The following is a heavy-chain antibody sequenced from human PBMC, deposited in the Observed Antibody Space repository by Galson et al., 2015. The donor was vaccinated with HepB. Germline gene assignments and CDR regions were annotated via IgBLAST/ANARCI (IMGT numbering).Heavy chain of an antibody. V-gene: IGHV3-15*01. CDR2: IKSKTDGGTT. CDR1: GFTFSNAW. Sequence: SLRLSCAASGFTFSNAWMSWVRQAPGKGLEWVGRIKSKTDGGTTDYAAPVKGRFTISRDDSKNTLYLQMNSLKTEDTAVYYCTTDSHDCGGDCYSGMDVWGQGTTVTVSS. D-gene: IGHD2-21*02. J-gene: IGHJ6*02. CDR3: TTDSHDCGGDCYSGMDV.